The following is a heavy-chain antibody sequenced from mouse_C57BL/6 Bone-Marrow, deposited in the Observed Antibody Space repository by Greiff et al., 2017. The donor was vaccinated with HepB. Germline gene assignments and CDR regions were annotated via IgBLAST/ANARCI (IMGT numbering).Heavy chain of an antibody. CDR1: GFTFSDYY. Sequence: EVKLVESGGGLVQPGGSLKLSCAASGFTFSDYYMYWVRQTPEKRLEWVAYISNGGGSTYYPDTVKGRFTISRDNAKNTLYLQMSRLKSEDTAMYYCASYYGSSYVWYFDVWGTGTTVTVSS. J-gene: IGHJ1*03. CDR2: ISNGGGST. CDR3: ASYYGSSYVWYFDV. D-gene: IGHD1-1*01. V-gene: IGHV5-12*01.